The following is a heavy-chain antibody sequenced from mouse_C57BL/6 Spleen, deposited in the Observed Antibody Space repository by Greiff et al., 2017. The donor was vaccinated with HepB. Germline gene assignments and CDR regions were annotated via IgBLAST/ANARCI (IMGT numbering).Heavy chain of an antibody. CDR1: GFTFSDYY. V-gene: IGHV5-16*01. Sequence: EVHLVESEGGLVQPGSSMKLSCTASGFTFSDYYMAWVRQVPEKGLEWVANINYDGSSTYYLDSLKSRFIISRDNAKNILYLQMSSLKSEDTATYYCARGKILRAYYYAMDYWGQGTSVTVSS. D-gene: IGHD1-1*01. J-gene: IGHJ4*01. CDR2: INYDGSST. CDR3: ARGKILRAYYYAMDY.